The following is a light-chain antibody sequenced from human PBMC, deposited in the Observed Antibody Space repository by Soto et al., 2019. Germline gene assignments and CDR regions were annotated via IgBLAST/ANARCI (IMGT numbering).Light chain of an antibody. CDR3: QQYYITPPT. CDR1: QSVLYISNNENY. J-gene: IGKJ1*01. CDR2: WAS. Sequence: DIVMTQSPDSLAVSLGERATINCKSSQSVLYISNNENYLAWYQQKPGQPPKLLIYWASTRESGVPDRFSGSGSGTDFTLTISSLQAEDVAVYYCQQYYITPPTFGQGTKVEIK. V-gene: IGKV4-1*01.